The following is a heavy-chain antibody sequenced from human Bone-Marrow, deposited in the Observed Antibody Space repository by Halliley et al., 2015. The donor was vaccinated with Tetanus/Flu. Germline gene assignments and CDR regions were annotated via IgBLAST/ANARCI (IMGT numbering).Heavy chain of an antibody. Sequence: LSLTCTVSGGSISSYYWHWIRQSPGKGLEWIGFIGYNGDTSYNPSLKSRVTISADTSKNQFSLRLNSVTTADTAMYFCAREYSSFEYWGQGTLVTVSS. CDR2: IGYNGDT. D-gene: IGHD6-19*01. V-gene: IGHV4-59*01. CDR1: GGSISSYY. J-gene: IGHJ4*02. CDR3: AREYSSFEY.